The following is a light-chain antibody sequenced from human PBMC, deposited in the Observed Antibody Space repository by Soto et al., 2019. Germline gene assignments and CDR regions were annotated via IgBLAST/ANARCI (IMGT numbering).Light chain of an antibody. CDR3: SLFTTSTTWV. CDR1: STDIGGYNY. CDR2: DVT. Sequence: QSALTQPASVSGSPGQSITISCTGTSTDIGGYNYVSWYQHHPGKAPQLIIYDVTNRPPGVSNRFSASKSGKTASLTLSGHPAEDEDDFCCSLFTTSTTWVFGGGTKVTVL. J-gene: IGLJ3*02. V-gene: IGLV2-14*03.